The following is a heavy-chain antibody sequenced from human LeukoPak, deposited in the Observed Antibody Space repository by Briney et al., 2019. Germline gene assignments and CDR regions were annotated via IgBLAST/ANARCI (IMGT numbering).Heavy chain of an antibody. CDR2: NSGTT. V-gene: IGHV4-59*08. CDR1: GGSIGSYL. CDR3: ARGRGYGGNYLRAFDI. J-gene: IGHJ3*02. D-gene: IGHD1-26*01. Sequence: KPSETLSLTCTVSGGSIGSYLWSWIRQPPGKGLEWIGYNSGTTKYNPTLKRRVTISVDTSKDQLSLKLSSVTAADTAVYYCARGRGYGGNYLRAFDIWGQGTMVSVSS.